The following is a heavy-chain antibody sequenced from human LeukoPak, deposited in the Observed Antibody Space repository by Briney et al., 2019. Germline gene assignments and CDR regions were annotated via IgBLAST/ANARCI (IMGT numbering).Heavy chain of an antibody. V-gene: IGHV3-74*01. D-gene: IGHD3-10*01. CDR3: AKDRWYYGSGSYYYYFDY. J-gene: IGHJ4*02. Sequence: GGSLRLSCAASGFTFSDFWMHWVRQAPGEGLMWVSRLDTDGGSTTYAASVKGRFTISRDNAKNMLYLQMNSLRAEDTAVYYCAKDRWYYGSGSYYYYFDYWGQGTLVTVSS. CDR2: LDTDGGST. CDR1: GFTFSDFW.